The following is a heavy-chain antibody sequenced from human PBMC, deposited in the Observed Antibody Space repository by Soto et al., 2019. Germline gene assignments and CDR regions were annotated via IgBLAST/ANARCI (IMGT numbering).Heavy chain of an antibody. J-gene: IGHJ6*02. Sequence: ASVKVSCKASGYTFTGYYMHWVRQAPGQGLEWMGWINPNSGGTNYAQKFQGRVTMTRDTSISTAYMELSRLRSDDTAVYYCASAYSSGWYLNYYYGMDVWGQGTTVTVS. CDR1: GYTFTGYY. CDR2: INPNSGGT. D-gene: IGHD6-19*01. V-gene: IGHV1-2*02. CDR3: ASAYSSGWYLNYYYGMDV.